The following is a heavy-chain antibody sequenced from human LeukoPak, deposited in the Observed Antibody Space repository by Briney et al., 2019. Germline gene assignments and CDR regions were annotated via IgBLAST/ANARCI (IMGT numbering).Heavy chain of an antibody. CDR2: IYPGDSDT. Sequence: GESLKISCKGSGYSFTSYWIGWVRQMPGKGLEWMGIIYPGDSDTRYSPSFQGQVTISADKSISTAYLQWSSLKASDTAMYYCATRGGYDYGRDYYFDYWGQGTLVTVSS. CDR1: GYSFTSYW. CDR3: ATRGGYDYGRDYYFDY. D-gene: IGHD5-12*01. V-gene: IGHV5-51*01. J-gene: IGHJ4*02.